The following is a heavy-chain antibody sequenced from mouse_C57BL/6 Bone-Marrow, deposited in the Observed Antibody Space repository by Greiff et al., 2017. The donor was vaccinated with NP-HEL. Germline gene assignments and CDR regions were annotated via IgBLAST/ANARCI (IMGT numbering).Heavy chain of an antibody. V-gene: IGHV1-81*01. D-gene: IGHD1-1*01. J-gene: IGHJ1*03. CDR1: GYTFTSYG. CDR3: ARPYGSRLYWYFDV. CDR2: IYPRSGNT. Sequence: KQSCKASGYTFTSYGISWVKQRTGQGLEWIGEIYPRSGNTYYNEKFKGKATLTADKSSSTAYMELRSLTSEDSAVYFCARPYGSRLYWYFDVWGTGTTVTVSS.